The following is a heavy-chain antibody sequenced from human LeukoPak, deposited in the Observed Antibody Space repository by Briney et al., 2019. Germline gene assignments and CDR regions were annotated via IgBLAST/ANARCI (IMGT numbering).Heavy chain of an antibody. CDR3: ARAAFGVQWELTF. Sequence: PGGSLGLSCAASGFTVRSNYMSWVRQAPGKGLEWVSVIYSGGSTNYADSVKGRFTISRDNSKNTLYLQMNSLRAEDTAVYYCARAAFGVQWELTFWGQGTLVTVSS. CDR2: IYSGGST. D-gene: IGHD1-26*01. CDR1: GFTVRSNY. J-gene: IGHJ4*02. V-gene: IGHV3-53*05.